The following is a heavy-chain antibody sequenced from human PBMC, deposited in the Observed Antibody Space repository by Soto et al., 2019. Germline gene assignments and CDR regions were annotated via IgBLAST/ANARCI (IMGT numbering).Heavy chain of an antibody. CDR1: GGTFSSYA. Sequence: QVQLVQSGAEVKKPGSSVKVSCKASGGTFSSYAISWVRQAPGQGLEWMGGIIHIFGTANYAQKFPGRVTITADESTRTANMELSSLRSEDTAVYYCAIESRYCSGGSCYFLPGIDYWGQGTLVTVSS. CDR3: AIESRYCSGGSCYFLPGIDY. J-gene: IGHJ4*02. D-gene: IGHD2-15*01. V-gene: IGHV1-69*12. CDR2: IIHIFGTA.